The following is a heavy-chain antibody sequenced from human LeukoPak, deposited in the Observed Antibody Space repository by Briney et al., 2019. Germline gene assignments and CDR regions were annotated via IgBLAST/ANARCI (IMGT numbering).Heavy chain of an antibody. CDR2: INPNSGGT. CDR1: GHTFTGYY. CDR3: ARGTVTIAAADPYFDY. J-gene: IGHJ4*02. D-gene: IGHD6-13*01. V-gene: IGHV1-2*04. Sequence: GASVKVSCKASGHTFTGYYMHWVRQAPGQGLEWMGWINPNSGGTNYAQKFQGWVTMTRDTSISTAYMELSRLRSDDTAVYYCARGTVTIAAADPYFDYWGQGTLVTVSS.